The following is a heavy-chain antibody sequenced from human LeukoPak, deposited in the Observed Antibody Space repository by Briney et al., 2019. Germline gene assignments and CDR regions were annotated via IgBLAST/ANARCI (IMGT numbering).Heavy chain of an antibody. CDR1: GFTFGSYW. V-gene: IGHV3-7*04. Sequence: QPGGSLRLSCAASGFTFGSYWMSWVRQAPGKGLEWVANIKGDGSEKYYEDSVKGRFTISRDNPKNSLYLQVNSLTAEDTAVYYCARDYYDSSGYFYGAFDIWGQGTMVTVSS. J-gene: IGHJ3*02. CDR2: IKGDGSEK. CDR3: ARDYYDSSGYFYGAFDI. D-gene: IGHD3-22*01.